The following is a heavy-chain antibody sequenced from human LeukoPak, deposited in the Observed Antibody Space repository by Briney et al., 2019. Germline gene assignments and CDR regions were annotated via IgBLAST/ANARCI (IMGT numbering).Heavy chain of an antibody. V-gene: IGHV4-59*01. D-gene: IGHD5-18*01. J-gene: IGHJ4*02. CDR3: ARVDTAMVTDY. CDR2: IYYSGST. CDR1: GGSISSYY. Sequence: SETLSLTCTVSGGSISSYYWSWIRQPPGKGLEWIGYIYYSGSTNYNPSLKSRVTISVDASKNQFSLKLSSVTAADTAVYYCARVDTAMVTDYWGQGTLVTVSS.